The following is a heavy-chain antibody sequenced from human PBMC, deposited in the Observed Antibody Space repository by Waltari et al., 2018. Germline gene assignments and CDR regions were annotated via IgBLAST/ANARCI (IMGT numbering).Heavy chain of an antibody. V-gene: IGHV1-69-2*01. CDR3: AVTTMTGEIDS. J-gene: IGHJ4*02. CDR2: IDPEDDEV. Sequence: EVHLVQYGAEVKKPGATVKISCKASGYSFTDYYMHWVRQAPGKGLEWMGRIDPEDDEVIYAEKFQGRLTISADTSTDTAYMELSSLRSDDTAVYYCAVTTMTGEIDSWGQGTQVTVSS. D-gene: IGHD3-16*01. CDR1: GYSFTDYY.